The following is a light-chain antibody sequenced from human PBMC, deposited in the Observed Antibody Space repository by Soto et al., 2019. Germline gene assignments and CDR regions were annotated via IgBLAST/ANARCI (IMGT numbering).Light chain of an antibody. V-gene: IGLV4-69*01. CDR1: SGHSSYA. CDR2: LNSDGSH. Sequence: QPVLTQSPSASASLGASVKFTCTLSSGHSSYAIAWHQQQPEKGPRYLMKLNSDGSHNKGDGIPDRFSGSSSGAERYLTISGLQSEDEADYYCQTWDTGSVVFGGGTKVTVL. J-gene: IGLJ2*01. CDR3: QTWDTGSVV.